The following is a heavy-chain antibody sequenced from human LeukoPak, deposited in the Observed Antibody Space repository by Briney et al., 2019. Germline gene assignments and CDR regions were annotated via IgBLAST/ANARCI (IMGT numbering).Heavy chain of an antibody. CDR3: AKDREDIVVVPAAGGY. D-gene: IGHD2-2*01. J-gene: IGHJ4*02. V-gene: IGHV3-30*02. Sequence: PGGSLRLSCAASGFTFSSYGMHWVRQAPGKGLERVAFIRYDGSNKYYADSVKGRFTISRDNSKNTLYLQMNSRRAEDTAVYYCAKDREDIVVVPAAGGYWGQGTRDPVSS. CDR2: IRYDGSNK. CDR1: GFTFSSYG.